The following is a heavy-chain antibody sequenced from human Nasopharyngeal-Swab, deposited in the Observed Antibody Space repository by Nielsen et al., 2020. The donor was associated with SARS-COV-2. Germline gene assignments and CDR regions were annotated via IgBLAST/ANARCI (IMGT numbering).Heavy chain of an antibody. V-gene: IGHV4-30-4*08. Sequence: FMTWVRQPPGKGLEWIGYIYYSGSTYYNPSLKSRVTISVDTSKNQFSLKLSSVTAADTAVYYCARDANLDYGGNSASDAFDIWGQGTMVTVSS. CDR3: ARDANLDYGGNSASDAFDI. J-gene: IGHJ3*02. D-gene: IGHD4-23*01. CDR2: IYYSGST. CDR1: F.